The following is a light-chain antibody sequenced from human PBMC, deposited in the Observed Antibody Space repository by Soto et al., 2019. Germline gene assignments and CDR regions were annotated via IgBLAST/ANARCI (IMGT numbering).Light chain of an antibody. CDR1: QSVTRSY. V-gene: IGKV3-20*01. J-gene: IGKJ2*01. CDR3: QQYGTSPFK. CDR2: GAS. Sequence: EIVLTQSPGTLSLSPGERATLSCRASQSVTRSYLAWYQQRPGQAPRLLIYGASSRATGIPDRFSGSGSGADFTLTVSRLEPEDSAVYYCQQYGTSPFKFGQGTKLEI.